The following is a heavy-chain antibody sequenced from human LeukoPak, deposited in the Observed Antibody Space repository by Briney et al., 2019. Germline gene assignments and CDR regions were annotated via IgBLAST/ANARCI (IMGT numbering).Heavy chain of an antibody. CDR3: ARSEGFGESLFDY. CDR2: IYYSGST. CDR1: GGSISSSSYY. J-gene: IGHJ4*02. V-gene: IGHV4-39*07. D-gene: IGHD3-10*01. Sequence: SETLSLTCTVSGGSISSSSYYWGWIRQPPGKGLEWIGSIYYSGSTYYNPSLKSRVTISVDTSKNQFSLKLSSVTAADTAVYYCARSEGFGESLFDYWGQGTLVTVSS.